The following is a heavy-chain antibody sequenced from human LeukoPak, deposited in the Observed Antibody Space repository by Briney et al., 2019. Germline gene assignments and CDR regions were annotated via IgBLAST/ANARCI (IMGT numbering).Heavy chain of an antibody. J-gene: IGHJ4*02. CDR2: IKQDGSEK. CDR1: GFTFSNAW. V-gene: IGHV3-7*01. D-gene: IGHD1-7*01. CDR3: ARNYGPTDY. Sequence: GGSLRLSCAASGFTFSNAWMSWVRQAPGKGLEWVANIKQDGSEKYYVDSVKGRFTISRDDAKNSLYLQMNSLRAEDTAVYYCARNYGPTDYWGQGTLVTVSS.